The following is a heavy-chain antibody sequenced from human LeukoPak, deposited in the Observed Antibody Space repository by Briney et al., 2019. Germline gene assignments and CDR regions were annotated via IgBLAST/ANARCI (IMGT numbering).Heavy chain of an antibody. CDR1: GGSFSGYY. J-gene: IGHJ4*02. D-gene: IGHD5-24*01. CDR3: ARGITYYFDY. Sequence: SETLSLTCAVYGGSFSGYYWSWIRQPPGKGLEWIGEINHSGSTNYNPSLKSRVTVSVDTSKNQFSLKLSSVTAADTAVYYCARGITYYFDYWGQGTLVTVSS. CDR2: INHSGST. V-gene: IGHV4-34*01.